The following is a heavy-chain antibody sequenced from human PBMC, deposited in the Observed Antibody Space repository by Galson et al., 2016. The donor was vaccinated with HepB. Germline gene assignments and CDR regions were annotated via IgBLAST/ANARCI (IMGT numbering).Heavy chain of an antibody. Sequence: SLRLSCAASGFTVSSNYMSWVRQAPGKGLEWISTIYSGGSKYYADSVKDRISISRDHSKNTLYLQMNSLRADDTAVYYCARGSGSYLGWVFDLWGRGALVTVSS. V-gene: IGHV3-66*02. CDR2: IYSGGSK. J-gene: IGHJ2*01. CDR1: GFTVSSNY. CDR3: ARGSGSYLGWVFDL. D-gene: IGHD1-26*01.